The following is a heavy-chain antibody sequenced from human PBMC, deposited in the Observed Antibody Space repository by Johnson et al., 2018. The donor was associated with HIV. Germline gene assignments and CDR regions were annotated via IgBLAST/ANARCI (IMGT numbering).Heavy chain of an antibody. CDR2: ISYDGSNK. V-gene: IGHV3-30*04. J-gene: IGHJ3*02. Sequence: QVQLVESGGGVVQPGRSLRLSCAASGFSFHNYAMHWVRQAPGTGLEWVALISYDGSNKYYADSVKGRFTISRDNSKNTLYLQMNGLRSEDTAVYYCAREKIKWYAFDIWGQGTMVTVSS. CDR3: AREKIKWYAFDI. D-gene: IGHD2-15*01. CDR1: GFSFHNYA.